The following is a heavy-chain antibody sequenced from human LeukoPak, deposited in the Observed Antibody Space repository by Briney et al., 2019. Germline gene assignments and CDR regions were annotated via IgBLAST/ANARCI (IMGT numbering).Heavy chain of an antibody. V-gene: IGHV1-18*01. CDR3: ARDGYNDYYDSRDHGGY. CDR1: GYTFTSYG. J-gene: IGHJ4*02. CDR2: ISAYNGNA. Sequence: GASVKVSCKASGYTFTSYGISWVRQAPGQGLEWMGWISAYNGNANYAQKLQGRVTMTTDTSTSTAYMELRSLRSNDTAVYYCARDGYNDYYDSRDHGGYWGQGTLVTVSS. D-gene: IGHD3-22*01.